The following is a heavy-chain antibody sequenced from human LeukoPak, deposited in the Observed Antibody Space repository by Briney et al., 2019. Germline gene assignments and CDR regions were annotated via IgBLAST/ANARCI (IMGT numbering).Heavy chain of an antibody. CDR1: GFTFSSYA. V-gene: IGHV3-23*01. CDR2: ISGSGGTT. CDR3: AKVRVLRFLPYFDY. Sequence: GGSLRLSCAASGFTFSSYAMSWVRQAPGKGLEWVSAISGSGGTTYYADSVKGRFTISRDNSKNTLYLQMNSLRAEDTAVYYCAKVRVLRFLPYFDYWGQGTLVTVSS. J-gene: IGHJ4*02. D-gene: IGHD3-3*01.